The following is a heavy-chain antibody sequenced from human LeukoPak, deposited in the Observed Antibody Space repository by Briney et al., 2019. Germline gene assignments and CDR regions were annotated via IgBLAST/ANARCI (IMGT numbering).Heavy chain of an antibody. V-gene: IGHV3-23*01. Sequence: GGSLRLSCAASGFTFSSYAMSWVRQAPGKGLEWVSAISGSGGSTYYADSVKGRFTISRDNSKNTQYLQMNSLRAEDTAVYYLAKDWQKEFDYWGQGTLVTASS. J-gene: IGHJ4*02. CDR3: AKDWQKEFDY. CDR1: GFTFSSYA. CDR2: ISGSGGST.